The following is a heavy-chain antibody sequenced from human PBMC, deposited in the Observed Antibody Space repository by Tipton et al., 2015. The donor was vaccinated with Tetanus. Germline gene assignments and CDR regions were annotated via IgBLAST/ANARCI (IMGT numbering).Heavy chain of an antibody. Sequence: SLRLSCAASGFTFSSYWMSWVRQAPGKGLEWVANIKQDGSEKYYVDSVKGRFTISRDNAKNSLYLQMNSLRAEDTAVYYCARDGYNYAGVFDYWGQGTLVTVSS. V-gene: IGHV3-7*01. CDR2: IKQDGSEK. D-gene: IGHD5-24*01. CDR3: ARDGYNYAGVFDY. J-gene: IGHJ4*02. CDR1: GFTFSSYW.